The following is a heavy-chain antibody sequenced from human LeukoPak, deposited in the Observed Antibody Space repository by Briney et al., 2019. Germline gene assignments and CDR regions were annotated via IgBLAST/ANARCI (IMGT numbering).Heavy chain of an antibody. Sequence: SETLSLTCTVSGGSISSYYWSWIRQPPGKGLEWIGYIYYSGSTNYNPSLKSRVTISVDTSKNQFSLKLISVTAADTAVYYCARLGVNLTSGSNWFDPWGQETLVTVSS. CDR1: GGSISSYY. J-gene: IGHJ5*02. V-gene: IGHV4-59*12. CDR3: ARLGVNLTSGSNWFDP. CDR2: IYYSGST. D-gene: IGHD6-19*01.